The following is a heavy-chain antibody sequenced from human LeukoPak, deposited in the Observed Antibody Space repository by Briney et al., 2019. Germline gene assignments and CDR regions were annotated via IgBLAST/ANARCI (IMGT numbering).Heavy chain of an antibody. CDR2: IYSGGST. Sequence: GGSLRLSCAASGFTVSSNYMSWVRHAPGRGLEWVSVIYSGGSTYYADSVKGRFTISRDNSKNTLYLQMNSLRAEDTAVYYCARGRDTPFVYWGQGTLVTVSS. CDR3: ARGRDTPFVY. J-gene: IGHJ4*02. CDR1: GFTVSSNY. V-gene: IGHV3-53*01. D-gene: IGHD3-16*02.